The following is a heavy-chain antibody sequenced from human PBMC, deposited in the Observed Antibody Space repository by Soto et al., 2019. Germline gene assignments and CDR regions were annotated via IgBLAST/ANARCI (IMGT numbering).Heavy chain of an antibody. CDR3: AKSFSSNWYDYFDY. CDR1: GMTFIADA. D-gene: IGHD6-13*01. J-gene: IGHJ4*02. V-gene: IGHV3-23*01. Sequence: GGTLRLSCAASGMTFIADAMSWVRQAPGKGLEWVSAISGSGATTYYADSVKGRFTISRDKSKNTLYLQMNSLRAEDTALYYCAKSFSSNWYDYFDYWGQGSLVTVSS. CDR2: ISGSGATT.